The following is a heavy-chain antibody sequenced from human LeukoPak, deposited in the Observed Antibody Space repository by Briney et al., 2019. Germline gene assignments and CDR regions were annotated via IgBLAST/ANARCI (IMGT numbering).Heavy chain of an antibody. CDR1: GFTFDDYA. Sequence: GRSLRLSCAASGFTFDDYAMHWVRQAPGKGLEWVSGISWNSGSIGYADSVKGRFTISRDNAKNSLYLQMNSLRSEDTAVYYCARGWELNYYYGMDVWGQGTTVTVSS. D-gene: IGHD1-26*01. CDR2: ISWNSGSI. J-gene: IGHJ6*02. V-gene: IGHV3-9*01. CDR3: ARGWELNYYYGMDV.